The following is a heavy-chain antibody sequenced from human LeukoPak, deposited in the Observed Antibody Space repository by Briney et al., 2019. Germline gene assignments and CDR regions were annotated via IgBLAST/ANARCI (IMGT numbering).Heavy chain of an antibody. CDR1: GFTFSSYS. J-gene: IGHJ6*02. CDR3: ARDRGYYGSGSYEPYGMDV. CDR2: ISSSSSTI. Sequence: GGSLRLSCAASGFTFSSYSMNWVRQAPGKGLEWVSYISSSSSTIYYADSVKGRFTISRDNAKNSLYLQMNSLRAEDTAVYYCARDRGYYGSGSYEPYGMDVWGQGTTVTVS. D-gene: IGHD3-10*01. V-gene: IGHV3-48*04.